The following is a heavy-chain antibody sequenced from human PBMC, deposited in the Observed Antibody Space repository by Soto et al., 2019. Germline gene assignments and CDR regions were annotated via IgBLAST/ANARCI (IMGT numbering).Heavy chain of an antibody. J-gene: IGHJ4*02. D-gene: IGHD2-2*01. V-gene: IGHV3-21*01. CDR1: GFTFSSYS. CDR3: AREGSGCSSTSCYEGIDY. CDR2: ISSSSSYI. Sequence: GGSLRLSCAASGFTFSSYSMNWVRRAPGKGLEWVSSISSSSSYIYYADSVKGRFTISRDNAKNSLYLQMNSLRAEDTAVYYCAREGSGCSSTSCYEGIDYWGQGTLVTVSS.